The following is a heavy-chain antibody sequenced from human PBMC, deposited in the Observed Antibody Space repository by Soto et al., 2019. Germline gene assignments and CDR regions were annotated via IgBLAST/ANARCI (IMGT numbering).Heavy chain of an antibody. D-gene: IGHD6-13*01. J-gene: IGHJ6*02. Sequence: QVQLQQWGAGLLKPSETLSLTCAVYGGSFSGYYWSWIRQPPGKGLEWIGEINHSGSTNYNPSLKSRVTIXXDXSXXQFPLKLSSVTAADTAVYYCARDIAAAGIYYGMDVWGQGTTVTVSS. V-gene: IGHV4-34*01. CDR2: INHSGST. CDR3: ARDIAAAGIYYGMDV. CDR1: GGSFSGYY.